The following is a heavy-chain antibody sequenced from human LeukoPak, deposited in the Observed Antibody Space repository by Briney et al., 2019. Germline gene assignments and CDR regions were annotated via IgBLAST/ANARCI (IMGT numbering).Heavy chain of an antibody. CDR3: ARAMSIAPAVDV. J-gene: IGHJ6*02. CDR2: IKPDASEK. D-gene: IGHD6-13*01. V-gene: IGHV3-7*04. Sequence: GGSLRLSCVASGFTFSPYWMSWVRQAPGKGLEWVATIKPDASEKYYGDSVKGRFTISRDNTKNSLYLQMNSLRAEDTAVYYCARAMSIAPAVDVWGQGTTVTVSS. CDR1: GFTFSPYW.